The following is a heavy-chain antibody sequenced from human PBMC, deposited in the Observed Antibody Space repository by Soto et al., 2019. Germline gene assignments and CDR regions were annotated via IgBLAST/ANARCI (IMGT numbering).Heavy chain of an antibody. Sequence: SETLSLTCAVYGGSFSGYYWSWIRQPPGKGLEWIGEINHSGSTNYNPSLKSRVTISVDTSKNQFSLKLSSVTAVDTAVYYCARVRVPAALDYWGQGTLVTVSS. D-gene: IGHD2-2*01. CDR2: INHSGST. V-gene: IGHV4-34*01. CDR1: GGSFSGYY. CDR3: ARVRVPAALDY. J-gene: IGHJ4*02.